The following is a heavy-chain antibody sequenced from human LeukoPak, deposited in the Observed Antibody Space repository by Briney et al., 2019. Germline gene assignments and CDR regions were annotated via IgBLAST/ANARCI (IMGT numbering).Heavy chain of an antibody. D-gene: IGHD1-26*01. V-gene: IGHV1-2*02. CDR3: ARGNWELLDFDY. Sequence: ASVKVSCKASGYTFTGYYMHWVRRAPGPGLEWMGWINPNSGGTNYAQKFQGRVTMTRDTSLSTAYMELSRLRSDDTAVYYCARGNWELLDFDYWGQGTLVTVSS. CDR1: GYTFTGYY. CDR2: INPNSGGT. J-gene: IGHJ4*02.